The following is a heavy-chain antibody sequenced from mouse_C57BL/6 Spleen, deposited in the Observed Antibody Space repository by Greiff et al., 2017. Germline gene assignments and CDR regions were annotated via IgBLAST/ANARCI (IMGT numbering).Heavy chain of an antibody. J-gene: IGHJ3*01. V-gene: IGHV1-50*01. CDR2: IDPSDSYT. Sequence: QVQLQQHGAELVKPGASVKLSCKASGYTFTSYWMQWVKQRPGQGLEWIGEIDPSDSYTNYNQKFKGKATLTVDTSSSTAYMQLSSLTSEDSAVYYCARRANWEAYWGQGTLVTVSA. CDR3: ARRANWEAY. CDR1: GYTFTSYW. D-gene: IGHD4-1*01.